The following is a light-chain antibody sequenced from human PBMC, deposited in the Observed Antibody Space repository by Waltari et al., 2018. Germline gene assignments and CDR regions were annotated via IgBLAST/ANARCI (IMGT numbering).Light chain of an antibody. J-gene: IGKJ1*01. CDR2: GAS. V-gene: IGKV1-6*02. CDR1: QALGSE. Sequence: AIQMTQSPSSLSASVGGRVTITCRATQALGSELAWYQQRPGEAPKVLIYGASRLQNGVPSRCSGSGSGTYFTLTISSLQPEDFATYYCLQDYNYPRTFGQGTKVEV. CDR3: LQDYNYPRT.